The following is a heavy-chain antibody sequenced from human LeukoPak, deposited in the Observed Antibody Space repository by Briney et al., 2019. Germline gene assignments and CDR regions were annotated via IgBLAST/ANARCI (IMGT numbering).Heavy chain of an antibody. CDR3: AREYCSGGSCYRGRFDY. CDR2: INHSGST. V-gene: IGHV4-34*01. J-gene: IGHJ4*02. CDR1: GGSFSGYY. Sequence: SETLSLTCAVYGGSFSGYYWSWIRQPPGKGLEWIGEINHSGSTNYNPSLKRRVTISVDTSKNQFSLKLSSVTAADTAVYYCAREYCSGGSCYRGRFDYWGQGTLVTVSS. D-gene: IGHD2-15*01.